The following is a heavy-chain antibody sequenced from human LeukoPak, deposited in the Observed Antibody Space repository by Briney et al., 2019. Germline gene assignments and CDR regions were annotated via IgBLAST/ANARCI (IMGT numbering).Heavy chain of an antibody. V-gene: IGHV4-34*01. CDR3: ARMTTGHDY. Sequence: PSETLSLTCGVSCTSFTSYYWSWIRQTPGKGLEWIGEVNHSGYTNMNPSLKSRVTISVDTSKNQFSLMMTSVTAADTAVYFCARMTTGHDYWGQGILVTVSS. D-gene: IGHD4-17*01. CDR2: VNHSGYT. CDR1: CTSFTSYY. J-gene: IGHJ4*02.